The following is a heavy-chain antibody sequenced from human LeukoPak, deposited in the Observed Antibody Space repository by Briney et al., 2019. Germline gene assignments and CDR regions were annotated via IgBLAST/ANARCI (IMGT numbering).Heavy chain of an antibody. J-gene: IGHJ4*02. CDR1: GFSFSSYS. D-gene: IGHD3-3*01. V-gene: IGHV3-48*02. CDR2: IAYTNTI. Sequence: GGSLRLSCTASGFSFSSYSMNWVRQAPGKGLEWVAYIAYTNTIHYADSVRGRFTISRDNAKNSLYLQMNSLRDEDTAVYYCARTPIWSGYLFDYWGQGTLVTVSS. CDR3: ARTPIWSGYLFDY.